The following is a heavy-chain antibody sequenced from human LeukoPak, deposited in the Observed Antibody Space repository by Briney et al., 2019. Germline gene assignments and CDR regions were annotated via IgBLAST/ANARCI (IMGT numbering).Heavy chain of an antibody. V-gene: IGHV5-51*01. CDR1: GYTFTNYW. CDR2: IYPGDSDT. CDR3: ARQGGWSPMDY. Sequence: GESLKISCEASGYTFTNYWIAWVRQMPGKGLEWMGIIYPGDSDTRYSPSFQGQVTISADKSISTAYLQWSSLKASDTAMYYCARQGGWSPMDYWGQGTLVTVSS. J-gene: IGHJ4*02. D-gene: IGHD6-19*01.